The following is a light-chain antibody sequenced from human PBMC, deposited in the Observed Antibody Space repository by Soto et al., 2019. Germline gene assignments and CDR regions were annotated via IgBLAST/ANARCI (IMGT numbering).Light chain of an antibody. CDR2: DAS. V-gene: IGKV3D-20*01. Sequence: VVLTHSPATLSLSPVEIAALSCGASESVSSNQLAWYQQKPGLAPRLLIYDASSRAPGIPERFSGSGSGTGFSLTISSLEPEDSAVYYCQQYGSSPITFGQGTRLEIK. CDR1: ESVSSNQ. CDR3: QQYGSSPIT. J-gene: IGKJ5*01.